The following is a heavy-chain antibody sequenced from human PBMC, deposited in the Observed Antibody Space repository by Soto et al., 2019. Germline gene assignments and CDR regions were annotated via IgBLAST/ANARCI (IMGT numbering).Heavy chain of an antibody. V-gene: IGHV1-2*02. Sequence: RASVKVSCKSSGYTFASYMYWVRQAPGQGPEWVGWINLDSGVTKSAQKFQDRVSMTRDTSISTAYMELSRLRSDDTAVYYCARDGPSPMIEFDYWGQGTLVTVSS. J-gene: IGHJ4*02. CDR1: GYTFASY. D-gene: IGHD3-16*01. CDR2: INLDSGVT. CDR3: ARDGPSPMIEFDY.